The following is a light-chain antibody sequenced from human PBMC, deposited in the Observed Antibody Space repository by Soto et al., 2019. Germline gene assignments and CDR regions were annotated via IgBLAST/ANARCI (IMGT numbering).Light chain of an antibody. Sequence: DIQMTQSPSSLSASVGDRVTITCRASQSSSSYLNWYQQKPGKAPKLLIYAAASLQSGVPSRFSGSGSGTDFTLNISSLQPEDFATYYCQQSYSTPPTFGQGTKVEIK. V-gene: IGKV1-39*01. CDR3: QQSYSTPPT. CDR2: AAA. J-gene: IGKJ1*01. CDR1: QSSSSY.